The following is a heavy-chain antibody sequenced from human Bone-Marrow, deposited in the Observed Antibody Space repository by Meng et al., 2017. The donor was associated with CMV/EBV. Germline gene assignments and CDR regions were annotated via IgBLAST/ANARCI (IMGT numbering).Heavy chain of an antibody. CDR2: IYYSGST. J-gene: IGHJ4*02. CDR1: GGSISSYY. V-gene: IGHV4-59*08. Sequence: GSLRLSCTVSGGSISSYYWSWIRQPPGKGLEWIGYIYYSGSTYYNPSLKSRVTISVDTSKNQFSLKLSSVTAADTAVYYCARLEYSSSEAFSWGQGTLVTVSS. D-gene: IGHD6-6*01. CDR3: ARLEYSSSEAFS.